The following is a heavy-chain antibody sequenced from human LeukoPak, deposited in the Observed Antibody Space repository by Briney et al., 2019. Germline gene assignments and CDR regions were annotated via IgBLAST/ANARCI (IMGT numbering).Heavy chain of an antibody. CDR1: GGSISSSTYY. J-gene: IGHJ4*02. CDR2: IYYSGST. D-gene: IGHD6-19*01. V-gene: IGHV4-39*01. CDR3: ARGRHSSGWYAGRDFDY. Sequence: SETLSLTCTVSGGSISSSTYYWGWMRQPPGKGLEWIGSIYYSGSTYYNPSLKGRVMISVDTSKNQFSLSSVTAADTAVYYCARGRHSSGWYAGRDFDYWGQGTPVTVSS.